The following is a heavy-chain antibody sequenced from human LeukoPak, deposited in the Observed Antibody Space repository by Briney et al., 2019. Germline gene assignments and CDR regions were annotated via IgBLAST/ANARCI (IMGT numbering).Heavy chain of an antibody. D-gene: IGHD3-22*01. CDR1: GFTFSSYW. J-gene: IGHJ1*01. V-gene: IGHV3-74*01. CDR3: ARAPSEIGGYYPEYFRH. CDR2: IKSDGST. Sequence: GGSLILSCAASGFTFSSYWMHWVRQAPGKGLVWVSRIKSDGSTNYADSVKGRFTISRDNAKNTLSLQMNSLRAEDTGVYYCARAPSEIGGYYPEYFRHWGQGTLVTVSS.